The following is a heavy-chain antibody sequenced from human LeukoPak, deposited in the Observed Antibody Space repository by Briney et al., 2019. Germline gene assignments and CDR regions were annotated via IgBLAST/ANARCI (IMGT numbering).Heavy chain of an antibody. CDR1: GFTFSSHA. J-gene: IGHJ4*02. Sequence: GGSLRLSCAGSGFTFSSHAMSWVRQAPGKGLEWVSAISSSSSYIYYADSVKGRFTVSRDNAKNSLYLQMNSLTAEDTALYYCARAGGDYNVLTGYYRVDYWGQGALVTVSS. V-gene: IGHV3-21*01. CDR2: ISSSSSYI. CDR3: ARAGGDYNVLTGYYRVDY. D-gene: IGHD3-9*01.